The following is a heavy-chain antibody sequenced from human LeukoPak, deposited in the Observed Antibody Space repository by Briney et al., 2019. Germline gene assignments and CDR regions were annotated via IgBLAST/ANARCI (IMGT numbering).Heavy chain of an antibody. V-gene: IGHV3-30-3*01. CDR2: ISYDGSNK. J-gene: IGHJ5*02. D-gene: IGHD2-2*01. CDR3: ARESDLYCSSTSCRFDP. CDR1: GFTFSDYA. Sequence: GRSLRLSCAASGFTFSDYAMHWVRQAPGKGLEWVAVISYDGSNKYYADSVKGRFTISRGNSKNTLYLQMNSQRAEDTAVYYCARESDLYCSSTSCRFDPWGQGTLVTVSS.